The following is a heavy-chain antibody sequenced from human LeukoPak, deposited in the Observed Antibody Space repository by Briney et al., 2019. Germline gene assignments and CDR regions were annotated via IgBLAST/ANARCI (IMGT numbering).Heavy chain of an antibody. D-gene: IGHD3-3*01. Sequence: PGGSLRLSCAASGFTFSSYWMHWVRQAPGKGLVWVSRINTDGSSTSYADSVKGRFTISRDNAKNTLYLQMNSLRAEDTAVYYCARQYYDFWSGYSHYYYYMDVWGKGTTVTVSS. CDR1: GFTFSSYW. J-gene: IGHJ6*03. V-gene: IGHV3-74*01. CDR3: ARQYYDFWSGYSHYYYYMDV. CDR2: INTDGSST.